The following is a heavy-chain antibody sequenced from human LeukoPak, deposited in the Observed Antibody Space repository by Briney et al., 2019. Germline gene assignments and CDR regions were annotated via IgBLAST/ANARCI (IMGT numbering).Heavy chain of an antibody. J-gene: IGHJ4*02. D-gene: IGHD4-23*01. CDR2: IYHSGST. CDR1: GYSISSGYY. V-gene: IGHV4-38-2*01. CDR3: ATLQDDGGNGEFDY. Sequence: SETLSLTCAVSGYSISSGYYWGWIRPPPGTGLEWIGSIYHSGSTYYNPSLKSRVTISVDTSKNQFSLKLSSETAADTAVYYCATLQDDGGNGEFDYWGQGTLVTVSS.